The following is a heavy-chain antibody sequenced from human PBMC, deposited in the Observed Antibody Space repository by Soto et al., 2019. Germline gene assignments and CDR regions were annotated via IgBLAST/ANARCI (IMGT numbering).Heavy chain of an antibody. D-gene: IGHD3-10*01. CDR3: ARSPRNYYALGSYSYFRH. CDR2: MNPNNGNT. Sequence: ASVKVSCKASGYTFTSYDISWVRQATGQGLEWMGWMNPNNGNTDYAPKFQGRVTMTMNTSIGTAYMELSSLRSEDTAVYYCARSPRNYYALGSYSYFRHWGQGTLVTVSS. CDR1: GYTFTSYD. V-gene: IGHV1-8*01. J-gene: IGHJ1*01.